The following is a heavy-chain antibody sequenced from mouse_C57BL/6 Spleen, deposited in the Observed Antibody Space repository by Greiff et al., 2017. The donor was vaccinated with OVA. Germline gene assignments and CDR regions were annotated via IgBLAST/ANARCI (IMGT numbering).Heavy chain of an antibody. V-gene: IGHV1-50*01. D-gene: IGHD4-1*01. J-gene: IGHJ2*01. CDR3: ARWPLTGSDY. CDR2: IDPSDSYT. Sequence: QVHVKQSGAELVKPGASVKLSCKASGYTFTSYWMQWVKQRPGQGLEWIGEIDPSDSYTNYNQKFKGKATLTVDTSSSTAYMQLSSLTSEDSAVYYCARWPLTGSDYWGQGTTLTVSS. CDR1: GYTFTSYW.